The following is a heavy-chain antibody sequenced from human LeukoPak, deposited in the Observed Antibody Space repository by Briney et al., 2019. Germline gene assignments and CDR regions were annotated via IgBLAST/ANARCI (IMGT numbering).Heavy chain of an antibody. CDR3: ARRSVTTFDY. Sequence: PGGSLRLSCAASGFTFSSYEMNWVRQAPGKGLEWVSYISSSGSTIYYADSVKGRFTISRDNAKNSLYLQMNSLRAEDTAVYYCARRSVTTFDYWGQGSLVTVPS. CDR2: ISSSGSTI. J-gene: IGHJ4*02. D-gene: IGHD4-17*01. V-gene: IGHV3-48*03. CDR1: GFTFSSYE.